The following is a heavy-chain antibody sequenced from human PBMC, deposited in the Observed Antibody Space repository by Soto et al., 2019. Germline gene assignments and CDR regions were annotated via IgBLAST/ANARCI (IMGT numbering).Heavy chain of an antibody. J-gene: IGHJ4*02. CDR1: GYTLTELS. CDR3: ATIPDPYCSSTSCSLGYISVIGY. Sequence: ASVKVSCKVSGYTLTELSMHWVRQAPGKGLEWMGGFDPEDGETIYTQKFQGRVTMTEDTSTDTAYMELSSLRSEDTAVYYCATIPDPYCSSTSCSLGYISVIGYWGQGTLVTVSS. D-gene: IGHD2-2*01. V-gene: IGHV1-24*01. CDR2: FDPEDGET.